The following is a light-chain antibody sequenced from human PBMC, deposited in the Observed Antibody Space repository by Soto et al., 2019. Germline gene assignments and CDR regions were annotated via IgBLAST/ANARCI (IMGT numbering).Light chain of an antibody. CDR1: SSNIGSNY. CDR2: RSN. V-gene: IGLV1-47*01. Sequence: QSVLTQPPSASGTPGQRVTLSCSGRSSNIGSNYIYWFQQLPGTAPKLLMYRSNQRPSGVPDRFSGSKSGTPASLAISGLRSADEADYYCAAWDDSLSGPVFGTGTKVTV. CDR3: AAWDDSLSGPV. J-gene: IGLJ1*01.